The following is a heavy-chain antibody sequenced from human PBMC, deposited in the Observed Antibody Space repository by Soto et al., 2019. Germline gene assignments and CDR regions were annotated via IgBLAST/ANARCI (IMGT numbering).Heavy chain of an antibody. CDR1: GGSISRAGYS. Sequence: QLQLQESGSRLVKPSQTLSLTCAVSGGSISRAGYSWSWIRQSPGKGLEWIGYIYNSGSTFYNPSLKSRLTIPVDRSKNQLSLQLNSVTAADTAVYYCASSRVVTTYFDYWGQGTLVTVSS. V-gene: IGHV4-30-2*06. J-gene: IGHJ4*02. CDR2: IYNSGST. CDR3: ASSRVVTTYFDY. D-gene: IGHD2-21*02.